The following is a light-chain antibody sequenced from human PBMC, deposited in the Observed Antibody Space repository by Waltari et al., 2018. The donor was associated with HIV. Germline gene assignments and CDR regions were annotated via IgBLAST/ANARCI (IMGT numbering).Light chain of an antibody. CDR1: QSISNF. Sequence: DIKLTQSPSSLSAFVGDRVTITCRASQSISNFLTWYQQKPGKAPQVLIYVSSSLQSGVPSRFSGTRSGTDFTLTISSLQPEDSATYYCLQTYSTTWTFGQGTKVEIK. CDR3: LQTYSTTWT. V-gene: IGKV1-39*01. J-gene: IGKJ1*01. CDR2: VSS.